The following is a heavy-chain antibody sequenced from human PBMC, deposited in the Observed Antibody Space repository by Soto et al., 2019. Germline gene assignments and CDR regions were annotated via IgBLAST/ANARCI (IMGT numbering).Heavy chain of an antibody. CDR2: ISSSSSTI. CDR1: GFTFSSYS. J-gene: IGHJ4*02. V-gene: IGHV3-48*01. D-gene: IGHD3-16*01. Sequence: GGSLRLSCAASGFTFSSYSMNWVRQAPGKGLEWVSYISSSSSTIYYADSVKGRFTISRDNAKNSLYLQMNSLRGEDTAVYYCARDHGGWITFEWGQGTQVTVSS. CDR3: ARDHGGWITFE.